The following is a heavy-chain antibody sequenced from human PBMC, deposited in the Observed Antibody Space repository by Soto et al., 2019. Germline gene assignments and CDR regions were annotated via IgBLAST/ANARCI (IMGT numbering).Heavy chain of an antibody. CDR2: VYRTGST. V-gene: IGHV4-4*02. CDR3: ARARATIAAAAIFDC. Sequence: SETLSLTCAVSGGSISTSNWWSWVRQPPGKGLEWIGEVYRTGSTNYNPSLESRLTISVDKSKNQFSLKLTSVTAADTAVYYCARARATIAAAAIFDCWGQGTLVTVAS. J-gene: IGHJ4*02. CDR1: GGSISTSNW. D-gene: IGHD6-13*01.